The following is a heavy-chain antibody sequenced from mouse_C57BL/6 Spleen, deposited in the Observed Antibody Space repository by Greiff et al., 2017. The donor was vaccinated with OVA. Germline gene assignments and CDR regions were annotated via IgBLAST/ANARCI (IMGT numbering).Heavy chain of an antibody. CDR1: GYSITSGYY. J-gene: IGHJ2*01. CDR2: ISYDGSN. CDR3: ARTGTTGVDY. D-gene: IGHD1-1*01. V-gene: IGHV3-6*01. Sequence: EVQLQESGPGLVKPSPSLSLTCSVTGYSITSGYYWNWIRQFPGNKLEWMGYISYDGSNNYNPSLKNRISITRDTSKNQFFLKLNSVTTEDTATYYCARTGTTGVDYWGQGTTLTVSS.